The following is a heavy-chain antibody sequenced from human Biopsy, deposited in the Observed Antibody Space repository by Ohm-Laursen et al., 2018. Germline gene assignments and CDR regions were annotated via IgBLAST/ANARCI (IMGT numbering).Heavy chain of an antibody. CDR2: IYYSGST. J-gene: IGHJ4*02. D-gene: IGHD1-26*01. CDR3: ARVGVGAPSIDYFDS. Sequence: SETLSLTCAVSGGSIYNFFWSWIRQPPGKGLEWIVYIYYSGSTNYNPSLKSRVTISVDRSKNHFSLELSSVTAADTAVYYCARVGVGAPSIDYFDSWGQGALATVSS. CDR1: GGSIYNFF. V-gene: IGHV4-59*01.